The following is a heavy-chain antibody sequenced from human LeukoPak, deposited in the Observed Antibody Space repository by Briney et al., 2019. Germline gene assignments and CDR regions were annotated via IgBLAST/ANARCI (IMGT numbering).Heavy chain of an antibody. Sequence: GGSLRLSCAASGFTFSSYAMSWVRQAPGKGLEWVSAISGSGDITNSADSVKGRFTISRDNTKNTLYLQMNSLRAEDTAVYYCARDVGGYYFDYWGQGTLVTVSS. CDR3: ARDVGGYYFDY. D-gene: IGHD3-16*01. J-gene: IGHJ4*02. CDR1: GFTFSSYA. CDR2: ISGSGDIT. V-gene: IGHV3-23*01.